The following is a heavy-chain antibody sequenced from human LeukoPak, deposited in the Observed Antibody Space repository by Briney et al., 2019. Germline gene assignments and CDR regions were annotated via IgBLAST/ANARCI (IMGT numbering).Heavy chain of an antibody. CDR3: ARDGEYSGSDLDY. CDR1: GFTLSSYG. V-gene: IGHV3-33*01. Sequence: GSLRLSCAASGFTLSSYGIHWVRQAPGKGLEWVTVIWSDGINKYYADSVKGRFTLSRDNSKNTLYLQMNSLRAEDTAVYYCARDGEYSGSDLDYWGQGTLVTVS. D-gene: IGHD5-12*01. CDR2: IWSDGINK. J-gene: IGHJ4*02.